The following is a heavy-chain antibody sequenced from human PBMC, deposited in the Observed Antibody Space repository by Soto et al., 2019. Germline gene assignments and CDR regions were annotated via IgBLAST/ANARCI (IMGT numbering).Heavy chain of an antibody. CDR2: ICCGGSTK. J-gene: IGHJ6*03. Sequence: GGSLRLSCAASGFTFSSYSTNWVRQAPGKGLEWVADICCGGSTKYYADSVKGRFTISRDNSKNTLYLQMNSLRAEDTAVYYCAKGSEPPKRRVLGYCTNGVCRNRENYMDVWGKGTTVTVSS. CDR1: GFTFSSYS. V-gene: IGHV3-30*02. D-gene: IGHD2-8*01. CDR3: AKGSEPPKRRVLGYCTNGVCRNRENYMDV.